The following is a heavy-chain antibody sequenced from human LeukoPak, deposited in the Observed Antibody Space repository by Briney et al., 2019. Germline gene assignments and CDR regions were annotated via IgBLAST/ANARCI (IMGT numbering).Heavy chain of an antibody. CDR3: TRVAYSGSYYHAFDI. CDR2: ISSSSSYI. J-gene: IGHJ3*02. D-gene: IGHD1-26*01. CDR1: GFTFSSHS. V-gene: IGHV3-21*01. Sequence: GGSLRHSCAASGFTFSSHSMNWVRQAPGKGLEWVSSISSSSSYIYYADSVKGRFTISRDNAKNSLYLQMNSLRAEDTAVYYCTRVAYSGSYYHAFDIWGQGTMVTVSS.